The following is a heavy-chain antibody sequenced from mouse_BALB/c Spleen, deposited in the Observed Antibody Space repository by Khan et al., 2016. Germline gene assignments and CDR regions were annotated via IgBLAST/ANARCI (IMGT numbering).Heavy chain of an antibody. CDR3: TRGGVVTAWFAY. CDR2: IRLKSNNYAT. Sequence: EVKLEESGGGLVQPGGSMKLSCVASGFTFSNYWMNWVRQSPEKGLEWVAEIRLKSNNYATHYAESVKGRFTISRDDSKSSVYLQMNNLRAEDTGIYYCTRGGVVTAWFAYWGQGTLVTVSA. D-gene: IGHD1-3*01. J-gene: IGHJ3*01. CDR1: GFTFSNYW. V-gene: IGHV6-6*02.